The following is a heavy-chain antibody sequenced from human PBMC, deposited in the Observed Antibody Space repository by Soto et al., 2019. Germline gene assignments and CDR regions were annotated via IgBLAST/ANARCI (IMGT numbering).Heavy chain of an antibody. V-gene: IGHV2-5*02. CDR1: GFSLSTNGVG. J-gene: IGHJ4*02. CDR3: AHRPDYYDSRFDY. D-gene: IGHD3-22*01. Sequence: QITLKESGPTLVKPTQTLTLTCTFSGFSLSTNGVGVGWVRQPPGKAPEWLALIFWDDEKRYNPSLKSRLTITKDTSENQVVLTMTHMDPVDTATYYCAHRPDYYDSRFDYWGQGTLVTVSS. CDR2: IFWDDEK.